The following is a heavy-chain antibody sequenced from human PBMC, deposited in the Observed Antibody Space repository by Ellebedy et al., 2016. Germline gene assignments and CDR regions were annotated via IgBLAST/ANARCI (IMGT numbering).Heavy chain of an antibody. CDR3: ASDPTTVRPATSG. V-gene: IGHV1-2*02. CDR1: GYTFTGYY. J-gene: IGHJ4*02. D-gene: IGHD4-11*01. Sequence: ASVKVSCXASGYTFTGYYMHWVRQAPGQGLEWMGWINPNSGGTNYAQKFQGRVTMTRDTSISTAYMELSRLRSDDTAVYYCASDPTTVRPATSGWGQGTLVIVSS. CDR2: INPNSGGT.